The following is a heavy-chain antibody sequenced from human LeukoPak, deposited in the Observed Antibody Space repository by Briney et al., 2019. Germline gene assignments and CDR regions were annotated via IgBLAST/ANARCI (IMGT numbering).Heavy chain of an antibody. D-gene: IGHD3-3*01. Sequence: SVKVSCKASGGTFSSYAISWVRQAPGQGLEWMGRIIPIFGTANYAQKFQSRVTITTDESTSTAYMELSSLRSEDTAVYYCAREAAPTIFGVVIPHMDVWGKGTTVTVSS. J-gene: IGHJ6*03. CDR2: IIPIFGTA. V-gene: IGHV1-69*05. CDR3: AREAAPTIFGVVIPHMDV. CDR1: GGTFSSYA.